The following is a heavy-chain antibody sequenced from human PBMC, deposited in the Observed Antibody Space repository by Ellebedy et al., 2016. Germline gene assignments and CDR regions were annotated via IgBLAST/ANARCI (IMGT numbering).Heavy chain of an antibody. V-gene: IGHV3-23*01. CDR3: AKGAHGTWYHFDI. Sequence: GESLKISCAASDLTFSSHAMNWVRQAPGKGLEWVSVISGRGIDTDYAESVKGRFIISRDNSKNTLYLQMNSLTAEDTAVYYCAKGAHGTWYHFDIWGPGTMVTVSS. CDR1: DLTFSSHA. J-gene: IGHJ3*02. CDR2: ISGRGIDT. D-gene: IGHD6-13*01.